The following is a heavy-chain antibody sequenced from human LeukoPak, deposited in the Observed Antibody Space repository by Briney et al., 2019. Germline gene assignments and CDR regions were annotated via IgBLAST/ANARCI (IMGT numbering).Heavy chain of an antibody. CDR1: GFTFSSYA. J-gene: IGHJ4*02. D-gene: IGHD3-22*01. Sequence: PGGSLRLSCAASGFTFSSYAMSWVRQAPGKGLEWVSAIGGSGGSTYYADSVKGRFTIFRDNSKNTLYLQMNSLRAEDTAVYYCAKFTYDSSGYYDYWGQGTLVTVSS. CDR3: AKFTYDSSGYYDY. V-gene: IGHV3-23*01. CDR2: IGGSGGST.